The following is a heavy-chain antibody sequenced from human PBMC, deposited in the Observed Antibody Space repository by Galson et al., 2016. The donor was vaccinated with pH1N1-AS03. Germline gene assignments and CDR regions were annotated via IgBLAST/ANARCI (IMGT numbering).Heavy chain of an antibody. V-gene: IGHV4-34*01. CDR1: GGSLTDYQ. CDR2: ISHSGIT. D-gene: IGHD6-13*01. CDR3: ARGYPFLGSSWYEDS. Sequence: ETLSLTCTVSGGSLTDYQWSWIRQSPGKGLEWIGEISHSGITDYNPSLKSRVSISVDTSKDQFSLNLSSMTAADAAVYYCARGYPFLGSSWYEDSWGQGTLVIVSS. J-gene: IGHJ4*02.